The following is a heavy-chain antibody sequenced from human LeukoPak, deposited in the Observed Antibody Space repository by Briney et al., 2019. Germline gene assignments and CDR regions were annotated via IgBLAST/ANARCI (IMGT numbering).Heavy chain of an antibody. Sequence: PGGSLRLSCAASGFTFSDYYMSWIRQAPGKGLEWVSYISSSGRTIYYADSVKGRFTISRDNAKNSLCLQMNSLRVEDTAVYFCARTYSKSGGYWHFDLWGRGTLVTVSS. J-gene: IGHJ2*01. CDR1: GFTFSDYY. D-gene: IGHD6-13*01. CDR3: ARTYSKSGGYWHFDL. V-gene: IGHV3-11*01. CDR2: ISSSGRTI.